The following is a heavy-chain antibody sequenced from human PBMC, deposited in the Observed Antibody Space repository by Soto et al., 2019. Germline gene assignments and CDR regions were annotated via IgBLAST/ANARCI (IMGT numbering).Heavy chain of an antibody. J-gene: IGHJ3*02. Sequence: GGSLRLSCAASGFTFSSYSMNWVRQAPGKGLEWVSSISSSSSYIYYADSVKGRFTISRDNAKNSLYLQMNSLRAEDTAVYYCARDGLAAASNAFDIWGQGTMVTVSS. D-gene: IGHD6-13*01. V-gene: IGHV3-21*01. CDR2: ISSSSSYI. CDR1: GFTFSSYS. CDR3: ARDGLAAASNAFDI.